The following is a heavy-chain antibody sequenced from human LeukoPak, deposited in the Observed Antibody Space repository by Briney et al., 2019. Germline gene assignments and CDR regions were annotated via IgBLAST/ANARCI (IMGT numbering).Heavy chain of an antibody. CDR3: AKAKTPMIVVVTTWVY. D-gene: IGHD3-22*01. Sequence: GGSLRLSCAASGFTFSSYAMSWVRQAAGKGLEWVSAISGSGGSTYYADSVKGRFTISRDNSKNTLYLQMNSLRAEDTAVYYCAKAKTPMIVVVTTWVYWGQGTLVTVSS. V-gene: IGHV3-23*01. J-gene: IGHJ4*02. CDR1: GFTFSSYA. CDR2: ISGSGGST.